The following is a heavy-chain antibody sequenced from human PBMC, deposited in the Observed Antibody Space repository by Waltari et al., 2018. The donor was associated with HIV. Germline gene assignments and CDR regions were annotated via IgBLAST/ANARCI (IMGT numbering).Heavy chain of an antibody. Sequence: QVQLVESGGGVVQSGPSLSLSCSPSGFTLSRYGLHWVRQAPGKGLEWVTVIWYDGSNKYYADSVKGRFTISRDNSKNTLYLQMNSLRIEDTAVYYCARKYSSSWGAPFDYWGQGTLVTVSS. D-gene: IGHD6-13*01. V-gene: IGHV3-33*01. CDR1: GFTLSRYG. CDR2: IWYDGSNK. CDR3: ARKYSSSWGAPFDY. J-gene: IGHJ4*02.